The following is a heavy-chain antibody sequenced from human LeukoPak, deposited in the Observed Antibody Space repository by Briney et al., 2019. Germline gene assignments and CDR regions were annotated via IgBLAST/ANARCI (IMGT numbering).Heavy chain of an antibody. V-gene: IGHV3-30-3*01. J-gene: IGHJ4*02. CDR3: ARHNRITGTTEYYFDY. Sequence: GRSLRLSCAASGFTFSSYAMHWVRQAPGKGLEWVAVISYDGSNKYYADSVKGRFTISRDNSKNTLYLQMNSLRAEDTAMYYCARHNRITGTTEYYFDYWGQGTLVTVSS. D-gene: IGHD1-7*01. CDR1: GFTFSSYA. CDR2: ISYDGSNK.